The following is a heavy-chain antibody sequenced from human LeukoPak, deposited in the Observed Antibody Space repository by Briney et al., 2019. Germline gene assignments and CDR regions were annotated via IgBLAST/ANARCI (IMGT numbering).Heavy chain of an antibody. V-gene: IGHV3-23*01. CDR1: GFTFSSCA. J-gene: IGHJ4*02. CDR2: ISGGGGTT. Sequence: GGSLRLSCAASGFTFSSCAMTWVRQAPGKGLEWVSVISGGGGTTYYADSVRGRFTISRDNSENTLYLQMNSLRAEDTAVYYCAKGYSGSYLDYWGQGTLVTVSS. D-gene: IGHD1-26*01. CDR3: AKGYSGSYLDY.